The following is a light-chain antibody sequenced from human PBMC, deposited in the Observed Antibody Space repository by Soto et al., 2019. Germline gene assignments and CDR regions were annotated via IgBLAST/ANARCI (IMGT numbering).Light chain of an antibody. J-gene: IGKJ1*01. V-gene: IGKV1-39*01. CDR3: QQSLSTPPT. CDR2: ETS. CDR1: QSISSY. Sequence: DIQMTQSPSSLSASVGDRVSITCRASQSISSYLNWYQQKPGKAPKLLIYETSNLQSGVPSRFSGSGSGTDFTLTISSLQPEDFGTYYCQQSLSTPPTFGQGTKVDIK.